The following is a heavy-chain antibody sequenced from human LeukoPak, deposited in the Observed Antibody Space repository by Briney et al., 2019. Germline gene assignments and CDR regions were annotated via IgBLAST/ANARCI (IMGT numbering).Heavy chain of an antibody. Sequence: PSETLSLTCAVSGGSISSSNWWSWVRQPPGKGLEWIGEIYHSGSTNYNPSLKSRVTISVDTSKNQFSLKLSSVTAADTAVYYCARDRIAAAGRSYYYYGMDVWGQGTTVTVSS. CDR3: ARDRIAAAGRSYYYYGMDV. CDR1: GGSISSSNW. CDR2: IYHSGST. V-gene: IGHV4-4*02. J-gene: IGHJ6*02. D-gene: IGHD6-13*01.